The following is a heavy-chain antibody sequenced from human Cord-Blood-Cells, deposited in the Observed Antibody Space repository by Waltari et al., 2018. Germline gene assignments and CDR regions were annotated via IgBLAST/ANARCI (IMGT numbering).Heavy chain of an antibody. V-gene: IGHV3-15*01. J-gene: IGHJ3*02. CDR2: IKSKTDGGTT. D-gene: IGHD1-1*01. CDR1: GFTFSNAW. CDR3: TITTGTSDAFDI. Sequence: EVQLVESGGGLVKPGGSLRLSWAASGFTFSNAWMSWVRQAPGKGLEWVGRIKSKTDGGTTDYAAPVKGRFTISRDDSKNTLYLQMNSLKTEDTAVYYCTITTGTSDAFDIWGQGTMVTVSS.